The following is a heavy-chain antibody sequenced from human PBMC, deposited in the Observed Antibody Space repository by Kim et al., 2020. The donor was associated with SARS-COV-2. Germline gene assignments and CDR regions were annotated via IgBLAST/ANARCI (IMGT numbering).Heavy chain of an antibody. Sequence: SETLSLTCTVSGGSISSGDYYWSWIRQPPGKGLEWIGYIYYSGSTYYNPSLKSRVTISVDTSKNQFSLKLSSVTAADTAVYYCARDDQGGYSGYDWDYYYGMDVGGQGTTGTVSS. J-gene: IGHJ6*02. V-gene: IGHV4-30-4*01. CDR3: ARDDQGGYSGYDWDYYYGMDV. CDR2: IYYSGST. D-gene: IGHD5-12*01. CDR1: GGSISSGDYY.